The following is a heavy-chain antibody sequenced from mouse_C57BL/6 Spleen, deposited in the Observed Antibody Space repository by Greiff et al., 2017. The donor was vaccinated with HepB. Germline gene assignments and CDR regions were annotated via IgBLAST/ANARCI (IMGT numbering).Heavy chain of an antibody. CDR2: ISSGSSTI. CDR3: ARGGYYYGSSYGFAY. V-gene: IGHV5-17*01. CDR1: GFTFSDYG. J-gene: IGHJ3*01. D-gene: IGHD1-1*01. Sequence: DVQLVESGGGLVKPGGSLKLSCAASGFTFSDYGMHWVRQAPEKGLEWVAYISSGSSTIYYADTVKGRFTISRDNAKNTLFLQMTSLRSEDTAMYYCARGGYYYGSSYGFAYWGQGTLVTVSA.